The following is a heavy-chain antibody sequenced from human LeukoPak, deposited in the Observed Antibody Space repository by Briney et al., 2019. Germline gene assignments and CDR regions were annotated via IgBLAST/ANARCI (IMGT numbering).Heavy chain of an antibody. Sequence: GSLRLSCTASGFTFGDSAMSWVRQAPGKGLEWVAFITSKAYGGTTEYAASVKGRFTISRDDSKSVAYLQMNSLKTEDTAVYYCVRKSWDFFDYWGQGTLVTVSS. J-gene: IGHJ4*02. CDR2: ITSKAYGGTT. CDR3: VRKSWDFFDY. CDR1: GFTFGDSA. V-gene: IGHV3-49*04. D-gene: IGHD3-16*01.